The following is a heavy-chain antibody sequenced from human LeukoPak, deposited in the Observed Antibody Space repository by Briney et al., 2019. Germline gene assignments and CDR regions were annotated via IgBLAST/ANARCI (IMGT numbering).Heavy chain of an antibody. D-gene: IGHD5-18*01. CDR2: IYYSKNT. J-gene: IGHJ4*02. V-gene: IGHV4-39*01. Sequence: SETLSLTCTVSGGSISSSSAYWVWIRQPPGKGLEWIGSIYYSKNTYYNPSLKSRVTISADTSKNQFSLTLGSESATDTAVYYCVSPRGFSYGYFDYWGQGTLVTVSS. CDR3: VSPRGFSYGYFDY. CDR1: GGSISSSSAY.